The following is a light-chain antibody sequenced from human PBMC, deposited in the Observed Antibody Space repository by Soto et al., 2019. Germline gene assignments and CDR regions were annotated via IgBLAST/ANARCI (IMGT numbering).Light chain of an antibody. CDR3: QQYGISPLT. CDR1: QNIARNY. V-gene: IGKV3-20*01. J-gene: IGKJ1*01. Sequence: VLTQVPGTMSLAPGDRATLSCRASQNIARNYLAWYQQKPGQAPRLLIYGVSSRATGIPDRFTGSGSGTDFTLTISRLEPEELAVYYCQQYGISPLTFGQGTKVDIK. CDR2: GVS.